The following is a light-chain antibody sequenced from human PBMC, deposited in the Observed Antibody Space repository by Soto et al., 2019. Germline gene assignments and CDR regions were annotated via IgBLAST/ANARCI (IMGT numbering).Light chain of an antibody. Sequence: SYELTQPPSVSVSPGQTARITCSGDALPRQFANWYQQKPGQAPVVVIFSQRPSGIPERFSGSSSGTIVTLTISGVQEEDEADYFCQAADSSGTYVFGGGTQLTVL. J-gene: IGLJ7*01. CDR2: S. CDR1: ALPRQF. V-gene: IGLV3-25*03. CDR3: QAADSSGTYV.